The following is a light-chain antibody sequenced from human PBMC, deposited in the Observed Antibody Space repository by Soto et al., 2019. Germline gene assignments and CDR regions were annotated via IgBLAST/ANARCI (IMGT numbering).Light chain of an antibody. J-gene: IGLJ2*01. Sequence: QSVLTQPPSVSVAPGQRVTISCTGSSSNIGAGYDVHWYQQLPGTAPKLLIYGNSNRPSGVPDRFSGSKSGTSASLAITGLQAEDEADYYCQSYDSSLSDLFGGGTKLTVL. CDR2: GNS. CDR3: QSYDSSLSDL. CDR1: SSNIGAGYD. V-gene: IGLV1-40*01.